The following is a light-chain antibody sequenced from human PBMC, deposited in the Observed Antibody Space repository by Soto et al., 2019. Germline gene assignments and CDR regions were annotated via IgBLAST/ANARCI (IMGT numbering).Light chain of an antibody. V-gene: IGLV2-14*01. CDR3: SSYTSSSTWV. Sequence: QPASVSGSPGQSITISCTGTSSDVGGYKYVSWYQQHPGKAPKLMIYEVSNRPSGVSNRFSGAKTGNTASLTISGLQAEDEADYYCSSYTSSSTWVFGGGTKLTVL. J-gene: IGLJ3*02. CDR1: SSDVGGYKY. CDR2: EVS.